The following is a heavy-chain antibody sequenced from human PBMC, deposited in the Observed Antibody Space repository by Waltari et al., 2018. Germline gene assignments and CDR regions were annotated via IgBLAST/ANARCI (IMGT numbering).Heavy chain of an antibody. CDR3: ARSGGGTTTFGVAE. J-gene: IGHJ4*02. CDR2: INPNSGDT. V-gene: IGHV1-2*06. D-gene: IGHD3-3*01. CDR1: GDTFTDFF. Sequence: QVQLVQSGAEVKKSGASVKVSCKASGDTFTDFFIHWVRQAPGQGLEWMGRINPNSGDTSYAQRFQGRVTMTGDTSITTAYMELTGLRSDDTAIYYCARSGGGTTTFGVAEWGQGSLVTVSS.